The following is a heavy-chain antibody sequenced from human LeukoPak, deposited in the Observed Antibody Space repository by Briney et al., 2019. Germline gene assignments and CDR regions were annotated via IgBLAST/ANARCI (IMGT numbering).Heavy chain of an antibody. J-gene: IGHJ3*02. CDR3: AREDYYDSSGYSDAFDI. V-gene: IGHV3-30*04. CDR1: GFTFSSYA. Sequence: GGSLRLSCAASGFTFSSYAMHWVRQAPGKGLEWVAVISYDGSNKYYADSVKGRFTISRDNSKNTLYLQMNSLRAEDTAVYYCAREDYYDSSGYSDAFDIWGQGTMVTVSS. CDR2: ISYDGSNK. D-gene: IGHD3-22*01.